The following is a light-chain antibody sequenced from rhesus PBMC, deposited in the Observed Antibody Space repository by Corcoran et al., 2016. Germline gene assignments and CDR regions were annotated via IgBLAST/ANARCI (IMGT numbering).Light chain of an antibody. CDR1: QSVSNS. CDR2: GAS. Sequence: EIVMTQSPATLSLSPGERATLSCRASQSVSNSFAWYQQLPGQAPRLLISGASTRATGIPDRFSGSGSGTDLTLTISSLEPEDVAVYYCLQHSNWPYSFGQGTKVEIK. CDR3: LQHSNWPYS. V-gene: IGKV3-24*01. J-gene: IGKJ2*01.